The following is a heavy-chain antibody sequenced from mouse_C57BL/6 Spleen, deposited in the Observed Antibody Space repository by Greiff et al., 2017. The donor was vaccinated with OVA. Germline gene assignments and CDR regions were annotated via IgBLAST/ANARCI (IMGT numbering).Heavy chain of an antibody. CDR2: ISSGSSTI. V-gene: IGHV5-17*01. CDR1: GFTFSDYG. Sequence: VQLKQSGGGLVKPGGSLKLSCAASGFTFSDYGMHWVRQAPEKGLEWVAYISSGSSTIYYADTVKGRFTISRDNAKNTLFLQMTSLRSEDTAMYYCARGGSSYGWYFDVWGTGTTVTVSS. CDR3: ARGGSSYGWYFDV. D-gene: IGHD1-1*01. J-gene: IGHJ1*03.